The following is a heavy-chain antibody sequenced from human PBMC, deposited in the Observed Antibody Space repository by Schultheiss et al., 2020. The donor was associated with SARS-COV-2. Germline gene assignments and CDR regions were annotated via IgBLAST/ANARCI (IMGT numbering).Heavy chain of an antibody. CDR3: AKGGITIFGVGD. Sequence: GGSLRLSCAASGFTFDDYAMHWVRQAPGKGLEWVSAISGSSGSTYYAASVKGRFTIFRDNSKDTLYLQMYGLRVEDTAVYYCAKGGITIFGVGDWGQGTLVTVSS. J-gene: IGHJ4*02. CDR2: ISGSSGST. D-gene: IGHD3-3*01. V-gene: IGHV3-23*01. CDR1: GFTFDDYA.